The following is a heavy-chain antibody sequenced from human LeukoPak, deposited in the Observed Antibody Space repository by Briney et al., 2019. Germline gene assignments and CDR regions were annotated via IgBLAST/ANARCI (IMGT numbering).Heavy chain of an antibody. CDR3: ARDPLYCSGGSCYSGTWFDP. V-gene: IGHV3-23*01. J-gene: IGHJ5*02. CDR2: ISGSGGST. D-gene: IGHD2-15*01. Sequence: GGSLRLSCAASGFTFSSYAMSWVRQAPGKGLEWVSAISGSGGSTYYADSVKGRFTISRDNSKNTLYLQMNSLRAEDTAVYYCARDPLYCSGGSCYSGTWFDPWGQGTLVTVSS. CDR1: GFTFSSYA.